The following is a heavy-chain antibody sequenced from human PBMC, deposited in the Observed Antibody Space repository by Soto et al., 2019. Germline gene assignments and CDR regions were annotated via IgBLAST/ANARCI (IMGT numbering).Heavy chain of an antibody. CDR2: IYYSGST. Sequence: SETLSLTCTVSGGSISSSSYYWGWIRQPPGKGLEWIGSIYYSGSTYYNPSLKSRVTISVDTSKNQFSLKLSSVTAADTAVYYCASPLGMVIPIDYWGEGTLVTVSS. V-gene: IGHV4-39*01. CDR3: ASPLGMVIPIDY. J-gene: IGHJ4*02. D-gene: IGHD3-3*01. CDR1: GGSISSSSYY.